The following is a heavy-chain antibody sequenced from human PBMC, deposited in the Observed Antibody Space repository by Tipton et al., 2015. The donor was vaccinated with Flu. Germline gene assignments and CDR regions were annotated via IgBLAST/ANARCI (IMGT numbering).Heavy chain of an antibody. CDR2: IYYSGST. V-gene: IGHV4-39*07. CDR1: GGSISSSSYY. D-gene: IGHD3-10*01. CDR3: ASYYGSGSNAFDI. Sequence: TLSLTCTVSGGSISSSSYYWGWIRQPPGKGLEWIGSIYYSGSTYYNPSLKSRVTISVDTSKNQFSLKLSSVTAADTAVYYCASYYGSGSNAFDIWGQGKMVTVSS. J-gene: IGHJ3*02.